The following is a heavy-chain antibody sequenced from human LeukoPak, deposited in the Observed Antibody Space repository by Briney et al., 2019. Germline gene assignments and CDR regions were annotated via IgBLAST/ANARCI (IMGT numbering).Heavy chain of an antibody. V-gene: IGHV3-30*18. D-gene: IGHD4-17*01. CDR1: GFSFISYC. Sequence: GGSLRLSCAASGFSFISYCMHWVRQAPGKGLEWVGVISDDGRSKDYADSVKGRFTISRDNSKDTPYLQMNSLRDEDTAVYYRAKRPSDYGDYVSYFDYWGQGTLVTVSS. J-gene: IGHJ4*02. CDR2: ISDDGRSK. CDR3: AKRPSDYGDYVSYFDY.